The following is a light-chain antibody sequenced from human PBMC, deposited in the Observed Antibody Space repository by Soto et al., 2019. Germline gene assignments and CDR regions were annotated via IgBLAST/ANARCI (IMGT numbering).Light chain of an antibody. CDR1: QTISSW. Sequence: DIPQTPSPSTLSGYVGDSVTIPCRASQTISSWLAWYQQKPGKAPKLLIYKASTLKSGVPSRFSGSGSGTEFTLTISSLQPDDFATYYCQQYNSYSEAFGQGTKVDI. V-gene: IGKV1-5*03. CDR3: QQYNSYSEA. J-gene: IGKJ1*01. CDR2: KAS.